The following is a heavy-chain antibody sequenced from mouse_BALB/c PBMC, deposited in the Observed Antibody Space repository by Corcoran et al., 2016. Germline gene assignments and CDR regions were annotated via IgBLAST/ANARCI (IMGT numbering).Heavy chain of an antibody. CDR2: INPYTGEP. CDR3: ARAPLHYDAMDY. V-gene: IGHV9-3-1*01. Sequence: QIQLVQSGPELKKPGETVKISCKASGYTFTNYGMNWVKQAPGKGLKWMGWINPYTGEPTYADDFKGRFAFSLEISASTAYLQINNLKNEDTATYFCARAPLHYDAMDYWGQGTSVTVSS. J-gene: IGHJ4*01. CDR1: GYTFTNYG. D-gene: IGHD6-1*01.